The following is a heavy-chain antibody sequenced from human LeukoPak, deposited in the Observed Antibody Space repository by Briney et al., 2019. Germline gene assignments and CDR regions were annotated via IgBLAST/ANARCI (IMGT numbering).Heavy chain of an antibody. CDR1: GFTFGNAY. CDR3: TTGLAAAGYYYGLDV. J-gene: IGHJ6*02. V-gene: IGHV3-15*01. D-gene: IGHD6-13*01. Sequence: GSLGLSCAASGFTFGNAYMSWVRQAPGKGLEWVGRIKKKADGGTTDYAAPVKGRFTISRDDSKATLYLQMNSLKIEDTAVYYCTTGLAAAGYYYGLDVWGQGTTVTVSS. CDR2: IKKKADGGTT.